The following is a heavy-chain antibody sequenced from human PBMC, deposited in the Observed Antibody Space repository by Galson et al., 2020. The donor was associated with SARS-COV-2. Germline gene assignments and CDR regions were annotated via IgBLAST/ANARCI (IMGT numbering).Heavy chain of an antibody. Sequence: ASVKVSCKASGYTFTGYYLHWVRQAPGQGLEWMGWISPNSGGTNYAQKFQGRVTMTRDTSISTAYMELSRLRSDDTAVYYCAREPYCTNGVCYRYYYYMDVWGKGTTVTVSS. CDR2: ISPNSGGT. CDR3: AREPYCTNGVCYRYYYYMDV. V-gene: IGHV1-2*02. CDR1: GYTFTGYY. J-gene: IGHJ6*03. D-gene: IGHD2-8*01.